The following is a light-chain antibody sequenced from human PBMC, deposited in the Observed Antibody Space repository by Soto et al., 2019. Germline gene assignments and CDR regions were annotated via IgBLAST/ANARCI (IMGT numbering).Light chain of an antibody. V-gene: IGLV2-14*01. CDR3: AAWDDSLNGHVV. CDR2: EVS. Sequence: QSALTQPASVSGSPGQSITISCTGTSSDVGASNYVSWYQQHPGKVPKLIIYEVSNRPSGVSDRFSGSKSGNTASLTISGLQAEDEGDYYCAAWDDSLNGHVVFGGGTKVTVL. J-gene: IGLJ2*01. CDR1: SSDVGASNY.